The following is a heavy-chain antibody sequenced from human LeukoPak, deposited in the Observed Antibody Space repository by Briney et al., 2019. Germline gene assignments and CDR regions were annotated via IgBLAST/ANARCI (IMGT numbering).Heavy chain of an antibody. Sequence: GGSLRLSCAASGFTFSSYAMSWVRQAPGKGLEWVSAISGNGDITYYTDSVKGRFTISRDNSKNTLYLQMNSLRAEDTAVYYCAKDVDIVATVFDYWGQGTLVTVSS. CDR3: AKDVDIVATVFDY. V-gene: IGHV3-23*01. D-gene: IGHD5-12*01. CDR1: GFTFSSYA. CDR2: ISGNGDIT. J-gene: IGHJ4*02.